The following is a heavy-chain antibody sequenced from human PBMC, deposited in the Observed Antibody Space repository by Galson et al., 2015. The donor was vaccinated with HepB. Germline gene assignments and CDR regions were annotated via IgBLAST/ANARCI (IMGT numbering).Heavy chain of an antibody. CDR3: ARDDDDSSGYYSPPHY. Sequence: SLRLSCAASGFTFSSYSMNWVRQAPGKGLEWVSSISSSSSYIYYADSVKGRFTISRDNAKNSLYLQMNSLRAEDTAVYYCARDDDDSSGYYSPPHYGFQGSLVSVSS. CDR2: ISSSSSYI. CDR1: GFTFSSYS. D-gene: IGHD3-22*01. V-gene: IGHV3-21*01. J-gene: IGHJ4*02.